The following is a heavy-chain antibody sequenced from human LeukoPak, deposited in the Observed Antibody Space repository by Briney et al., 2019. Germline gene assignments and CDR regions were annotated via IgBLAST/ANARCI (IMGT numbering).Heavy chain of an antibody. J-gene: IGHJ5*02. Sequence: GGSLRLSCAASGFTFSSYGMHWVRQAPGKGLEWVAIISYDGSNKYYADSVKGRFTISRDNPKNTLYLQMNSLKIEDTAVYYCKPRGITGTTGGDWFDPWGQGTLVTVSS. CDR2: ISYDGSNK. CDR3: KPRGITGTTGGDWFDP. D-gene: IGHD1-20*01. V-gene: IGHV3-30*03. CDR1: GFTFSSYG.